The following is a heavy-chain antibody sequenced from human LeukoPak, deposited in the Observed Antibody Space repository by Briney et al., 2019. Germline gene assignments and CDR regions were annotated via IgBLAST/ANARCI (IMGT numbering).Heavy chain of an antibody. CDR1: GFTFSSYW. CDR2: IKQDGSEK. Sequence: PGRSLRLSCAASGFTFSSYWMSWVRQAPGKGLEWVANIKQDGSEKYYVDSVKGRFTISRDNAKNSLYLQMNSLRAEDTAVYYCARGYYYDSSGDPLDYWGQGTLVTVSS. J-gene: IGHJ4*02. V-gene: IGHV3-7*01. D-gene: IGHD3-22*01. CDR3: ARGYYYDSSGDPLDY.